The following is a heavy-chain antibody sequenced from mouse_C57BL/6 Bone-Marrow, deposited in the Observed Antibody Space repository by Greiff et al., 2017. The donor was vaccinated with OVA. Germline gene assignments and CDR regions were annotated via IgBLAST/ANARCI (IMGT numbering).Heavy chain of an antibody. CDR1: GFNIKDDY. CDR3: TTYYGSSIYYAMDY. CDR2: IDPENGDT. V-gene: IGHV14-4*01. J-gene: IGHJ4*01. D-gene: IGHD1-1*01. Sequence: EVQLQQSGAELVRPGASVKLSCTASGFNIKDDYMHWVKQRPEQGLEWIGWIDPENGDTEYASKFQGKATITADTSSNTAYLQLSSLTSEDTAVYYCTTYYGSSIYYAMDYWGQGTSATVSS.